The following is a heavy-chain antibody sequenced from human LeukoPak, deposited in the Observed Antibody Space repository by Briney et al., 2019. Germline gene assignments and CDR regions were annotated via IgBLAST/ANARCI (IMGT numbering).Heavy chain of an antibody. Sequence: SETLSLTCTVSGGSISSSSYYWGWIRQPPGKGLEWIGSIYYSGSTYYNPSLKSRVTISVDTSKNQFSLKLSSVTAADTAVYYCARLKYCSGGSCRYYFDYWGQGTLVTVSS. CDR1: GGSISSSSYY. V-gene: IGHV4-39*07. D-gene: IGHD2-15*01. CDR3: ARLKYCSGGSCRYYFDY. CDR2: IYYSGST. J-gene: IGHJ4*02.